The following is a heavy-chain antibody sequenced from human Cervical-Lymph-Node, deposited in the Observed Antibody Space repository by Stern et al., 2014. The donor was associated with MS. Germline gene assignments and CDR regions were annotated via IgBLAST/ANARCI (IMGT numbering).Heavy chain of an antibody. CDR1: GFTFSSYG. J-gene: IGHJ4*02. CDR2: IWYDGSHK. D-gene: IGHD2-15*01. V-gene: IGHV3-33*08. CDR3: ARDGYCSGGSCYSYYEY. Sequence: VQLVESGGGVVQPGRSLRLSCAASGFTFSSYGMYWVRQAPGKGLEWVAVIWYDGSHKFCADSVKGRFTISRDNSKNTLYLQMNSLRAEDTAVYYCARDGYCSGGSCYSYYEYWGQGTLVTVSS.